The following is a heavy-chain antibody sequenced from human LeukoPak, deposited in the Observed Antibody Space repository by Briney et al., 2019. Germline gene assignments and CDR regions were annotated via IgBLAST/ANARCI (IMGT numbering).Heavy chain of an antibody. CDR1: GTSISDYY. D-gene: IGHD5-24*01. V-gene: IGHV4-59*01. Sequence: PSETLSLTCTVSGTSISDYYWSWIRQAPGKGLEWIGDIFYSGSTIYNPSLKSRVTISVDTSKNQFSLKLSSVTAADTAVYYCARHREKGAFDVWGQGTMVTVSS. CDR2: IFYSGST. CDR3: ARHREKGAFDV. J-gene: IGHJ3*01.